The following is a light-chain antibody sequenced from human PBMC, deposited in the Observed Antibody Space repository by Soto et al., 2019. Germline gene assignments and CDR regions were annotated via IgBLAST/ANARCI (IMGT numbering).Light chain of an antibody. J-gene: IGKJ1*01. CDR3: QPYRPWLWT. V-gene: IGKV3-15*01. Sequence: EIAMTQSPATLSVSPGERATLSCRASQSVDSKLAWYQQKPGQGPRLLIYGAANRATGIPARFSGSGSGTDFPPAISTLQSEDSAVQYCQPYRPWLWTFGHATKVEIK. CDR2: GAA. CDR1: QSVDSK.